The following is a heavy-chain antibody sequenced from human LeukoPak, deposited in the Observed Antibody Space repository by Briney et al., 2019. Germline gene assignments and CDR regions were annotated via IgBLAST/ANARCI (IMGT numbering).Heavy chain of an antibody. D-gene: IGHD3-16*01. CDR3: ARVMGAFMITFRGVSPTNYFDY. Sequence: SETLSLTCAVYGGSFSGYYWSWIRQPPGKGLEWIGEINHSGSTNYNPSLKSRVTISVDTSKNQFSLKLSSVTAAGTAVYYCARVMGAFMITFRGVSPTNYFDYWGQGTLVTVSS. J-gene: IGHJ4*02. V-gene: IGHV4-34*01. CDR1: GGSFSGYY. CDR2: INHSGST.